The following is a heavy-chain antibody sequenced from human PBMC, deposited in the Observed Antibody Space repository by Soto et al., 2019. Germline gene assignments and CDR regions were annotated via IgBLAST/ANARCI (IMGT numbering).Heavy chain of an antibody. D-gene: IGHD2-15*01. CDR2: TGSGTGPG. Sequence: QVQLVQSGAEVKKPGSSVKVSCKASGGTFSTNPISWVRQAPGQGLEWMGGTGSGTGPGNHAQKFQGRLTITVDQSTSTVYMEVSSLSSEATAVYYCARRDSGGFYRYFDSWGQGTLVTVSS. CDR1: GGTFSTNP. J-gene: IGHJ4*02. CDR3: ARRDSGGFYRYFDS. V-gene: IGHV1-69*01.